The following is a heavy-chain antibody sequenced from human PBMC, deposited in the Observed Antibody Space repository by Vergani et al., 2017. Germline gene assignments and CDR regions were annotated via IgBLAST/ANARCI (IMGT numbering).Heavy chain of an antibody. Sequence: VQLQESGPGLVKPSQTLSLTCTVSGGSISSGGYYWSWIRQHPGKGLEWVSAISGSGGSTYYADSVKGRFTISRDNSKNTLYLQMNSLRAEDTAVYYCAKGSRAVAGLAFDIWGQGTMVTVSS. J-gene: IGHJ3*02. CDR1: GGSISSGGYY. V-gene: IGHV3-23*01. D-gene: IGHD6-19*01. CDR3: AKGSRAVAGLAFDI. CDR2: ISGSGGST.